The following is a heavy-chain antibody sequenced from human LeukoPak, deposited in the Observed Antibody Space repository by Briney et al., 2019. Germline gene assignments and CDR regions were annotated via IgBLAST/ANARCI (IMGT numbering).Heavy chain of an antibody. V-gene: IGHV3-48*01. Sequence: PGASLRLSCAASGFSVSINSTSWVRQPPGKGRELLSFISYSSSTIYSADSVKGRFTISRDNAKNSLYLKMNSLRAEDTAVYSGARDRSITIFGRGRSIIDYWGQGTLVTVSS. J-gene: IGHJ4*02. CDR1: GFSVSINS. D-gene: IGHD3-3*01. CDR3: ARDRSITIFGRGRSIIDY. CDR2: ISYSSSTI.